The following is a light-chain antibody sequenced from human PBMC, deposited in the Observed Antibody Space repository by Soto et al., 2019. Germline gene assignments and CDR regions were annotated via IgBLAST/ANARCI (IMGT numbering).Light chain of an antibody. J-gene: IGKJ4*01. V-gene: IGKV3-11*01. Sequence: LATLSLSKRERATLSRRASQSVSSYLAWYQQKPGQAPRLLIYDASTRATGIPARFSGSGSRTDFTLTISSLEPEDFAVYYCQQRSNWRRLTFGGGSIVDIK. CDR2: DAS. CDR1: QSVSSY. CDR3: QQRSNWRRLT.